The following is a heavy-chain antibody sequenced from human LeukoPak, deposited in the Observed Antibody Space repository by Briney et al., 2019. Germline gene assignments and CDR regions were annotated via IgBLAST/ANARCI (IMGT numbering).Heavy chain of an antibody. CDR1: GYTFTSYA. V-gene: IGHV1-3*03. D-gene: IGHD3-22*01. J-gene: IGHJ4*02. Sequence: ASVKVSCKASGYTFTSYAMHWVRQAPGQRLEWMGWINAGNGNTKYSQEFQGRVTMTEDTSTDTAYMELSSLRSEDTAVYYCATIDGHYDSSGYWGQGTLVTVSS. CDR3: ATIDGHYDSSGY. CDR2: INAGNGNT.